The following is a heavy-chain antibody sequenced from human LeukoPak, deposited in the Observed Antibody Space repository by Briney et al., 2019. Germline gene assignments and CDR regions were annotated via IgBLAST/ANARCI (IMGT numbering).Heavy chain of an antibody. D-gene: IGHD5-12*01. CDR3: ARRRGLRYNWFDP. CDR1: GCDFSSFD. J-gene: IGHJ5*02. V-gene: IGHV1-8*01. Sequence: ASVKVSCKASGCDFSSFDVNWVRQAPGQGLEWMGWVNPNSGNTGYAQKFQGRVTMTRNTSISTAYMELSSLRSEDTAVYYCARRRGLRYNWFDPWGQGTLVTVSS. CDR2: VNPNSGNT.